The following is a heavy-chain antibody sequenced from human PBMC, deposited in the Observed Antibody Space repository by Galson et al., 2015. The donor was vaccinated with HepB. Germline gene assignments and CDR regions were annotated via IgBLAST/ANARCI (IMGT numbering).Heavy chain of an antibody. CDR1: GFTFSSYT. V-gene: IGHV3-69-1*02. D-gene: IGHD1-26*01. Sequence: SLRLSCAASGFTFSSYTMNWVRQAPGKGLEWVSSISGSYTIYYADSVKGRFTISRDNAKNSLDLQMNSLRDEDTAVYYCARRSSGNSFDYWGRGTPVTVSS. CDR2: ISGSYTI. J-gene: IGHJ4*02. CDR3: ARRSSGNSFDY.